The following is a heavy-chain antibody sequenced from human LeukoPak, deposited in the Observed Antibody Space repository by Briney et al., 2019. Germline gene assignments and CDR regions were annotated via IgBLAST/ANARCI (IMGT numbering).Heavy chain of an antibody. J-gene: IGHJ4*02. V-gene: IGHV3-23*01. CDR3: AKRGAEVGATVAPGDY. D-gene: IGHD1-26*01. CDR1: GFTFSTYS. Sequence: GGSLRLSCAGSGFTFSTYSMSWVRQAPGKGLEWVSSITDSGGSAYYADSVKGRFTISRDNSKNTLYLQMNSLRAEDTAVYYCAKRGAEVGATVAPGDYWGQGTLVTVSS. CDR2: ITDSGGSA.